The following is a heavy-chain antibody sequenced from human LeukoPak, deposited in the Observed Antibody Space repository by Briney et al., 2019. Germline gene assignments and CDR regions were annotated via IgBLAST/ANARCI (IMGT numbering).Heavy chain of an antibody. Sequence: PGRSLRLSCAASGFTFDDYAMHWVRQAPGKGLEWVSGISWNSGSIGYADSVKGRFTISRDNAKNSLYLQMNSLRAEDTALYYCAKADYYDSSGCTYYFDYWGQGTLVTVSS. D-gene: IGHD3-22*01. V-gene: IGHV3-9*01. CDR1: GFTFDDYA. CDR2: ISWNSGSI. J-gene: IGHJ4*02. CDR3: AKADYYDSSGCTYYFDY.